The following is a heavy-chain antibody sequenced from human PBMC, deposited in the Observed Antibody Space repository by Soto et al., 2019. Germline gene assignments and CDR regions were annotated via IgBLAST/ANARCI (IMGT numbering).Heavy chain of an antibody. CDR2: IIPIFGTA. D-gene: IGHD3-10*01. CDR1: GGSFSSYA. Sequence: SVKVSCKASGGSFSSYAISWVRQAPGQGLEWMGGIIPIFGTANYAQKFQGRVTITADESTSTAYMELSSLRSEDTAVYYCAMGKFPVRGRGYYYYGMDVWGQGTTVTVSS. CDR3: AMGKFPVRGRGYYYYGMDV. J-gene: IGHJ6*02. V-gene: IGHV1-69*13.